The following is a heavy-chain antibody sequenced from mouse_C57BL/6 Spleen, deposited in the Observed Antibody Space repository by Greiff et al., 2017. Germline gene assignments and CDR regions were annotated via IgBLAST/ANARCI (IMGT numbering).Heavy chain of an antibody. J-gene: IGHJ4*01. CDR1: GYAFSSSW. D-gene: IGHD1-1*01. V-gene: IGHV1-82*01. CDR2: IYPGDGDT. CDR3: ARGYGSSYYAMDY. Sequence: QVQLKQSGPELVKPGASVKISCKASGYAFSSSWMNWVKQRPGKGLEWIGRIYPGDGDTNYNGKFKGKATLTADKSSSTAYMQLSSLTSEDSAVYFCARGYGSSYYAMDYWGQGTSVTVSS.